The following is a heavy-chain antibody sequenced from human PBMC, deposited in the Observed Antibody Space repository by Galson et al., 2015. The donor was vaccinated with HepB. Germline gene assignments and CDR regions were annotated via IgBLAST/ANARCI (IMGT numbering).Heavy chain of an antibody. Sequence: SLRLSCAASGFTFSTYAMSWVRQAPGKGLEWVSSITGNGGSTRYADSVKGRFTVSRDNSKTTLYLQMNRLRAEDTALYYCARESRDGYNYGLDHWGQGTLVVVSS. D-gene: IGHD5-24*01. CDR2: ITGNGGST. CDR1: GFTFSTYA. J-gene: IGHJ4*02. V-gene: IGHV3-23*01. CDR3: ARESRDGYNYGLDH.